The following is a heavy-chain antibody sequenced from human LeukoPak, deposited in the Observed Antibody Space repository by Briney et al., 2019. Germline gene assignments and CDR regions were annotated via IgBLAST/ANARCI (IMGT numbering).Heavy chain of an antibody. CDR1: GFTFSSYG. CDR3: AKISGYSGYDKPIYYYYYYMDV. D-gene: IGHD5-12*01. Sequence: PGGSLRLSCAASGFTFSSYGMHWVRQAPGKGLEWVAFIRYDGSNKYYADSVKGRFTISRDDSKNTLYLQMNSLRAEDTAVYYCAKISGYSGYDKPIYYYYYYMDVWGKGTTVTISS. V-gene: IGHV3-30*02. CDR2: IRYDGSNK. J-gene: IGHJ6*03.